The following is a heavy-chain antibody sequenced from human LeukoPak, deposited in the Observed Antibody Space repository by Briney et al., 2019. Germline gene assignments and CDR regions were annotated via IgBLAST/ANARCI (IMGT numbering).Heavy chain of an antibody. D-gene: IGHD6-6*01. Sequence: SQTLSLTCTVSGGSISSGDYYWSWIRQPPGKGLEWIGYIYYSGSTYYNPSLKSRVTISVDTSKNQFSLKLSSVTAADTAVYYCARHVWMIAARRDWFDPWGQGTLVTLSS. V-gene: IGHV4-30-4*01. CDR1: GGSISSGDYY. CDR2: IYYSGST. CDR3: ARHVWMIAARRDWFDP. J-gene: IGHJ5*02.